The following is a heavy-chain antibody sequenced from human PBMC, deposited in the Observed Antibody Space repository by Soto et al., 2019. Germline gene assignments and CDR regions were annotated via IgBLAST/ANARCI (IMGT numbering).Heavy chain of an antibody. CDR2: IYYSGST. D-gene: IGHD3-3*01. Sequence: PSETLSLTCTVSGGSISSGDYYWSWIRQPPGKGLEWIGYIYYSGSTYYNPSLKSRVTISVDTSKNQFSLKLSSVTAADTAVYYCARGDTIFGVVIPPDYWGQGTLVTVSS. J-gene: IGHJ4*02. CDR3: ARGDTIFGVVIPPDY. V-gene: IGHV4-30-4*01. CDR1: GGSISSGDYY.